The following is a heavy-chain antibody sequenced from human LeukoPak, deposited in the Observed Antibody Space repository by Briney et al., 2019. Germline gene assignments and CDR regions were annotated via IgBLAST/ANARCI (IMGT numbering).Heavy chain of an antibody. Sequence: GGSLRLSCTASGFIFSAYEMIWVRQAPGKGLECISYIGINTLYYADSVKGRFTSSRDNTKNSLYLQMNSLRAEDTAVYYCAKFIAAPFYFDYWGQGTLVTVSS. D-gene: IGHD6-13*01. CDR2: IGINTL. V-gene: IGHV3-48*03. J-gene: IGHJ4*02. CDR3: AKFIAAPFYFDY. CDR1: GFIFSAYE.